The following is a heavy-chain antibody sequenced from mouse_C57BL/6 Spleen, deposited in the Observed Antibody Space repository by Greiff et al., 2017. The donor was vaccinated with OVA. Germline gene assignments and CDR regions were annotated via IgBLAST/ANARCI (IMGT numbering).Heavy chain of an antibody. CDR3: ARLDSSLDY. D-gene: IGHD3-2*01. V-gene: IGHV1-54*01. CDR2: INPGDGDT. J-gene: IGHJ2*01. Sequence: QVQLKESGAELVRPGTSVKVSCKASGYAFTNYLIEWVKQRPGQGLEWIGVINPGDGDTNYNGKFKGKATLTADKSSSTAYMQLSSLTSEDSAVYFCARLDSSLDYWGQGTTLTVSS. CDR1: GYAFTNYL.